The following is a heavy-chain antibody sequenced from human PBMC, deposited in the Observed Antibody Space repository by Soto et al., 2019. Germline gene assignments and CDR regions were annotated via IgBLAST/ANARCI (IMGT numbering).Heavy chain of an antibody. D-gene: IGHD3-9*01. CDR1: GYSFISYW. CDR3: ATTVRAILEATPGGDAFEI. V-gene: IGHV5-51*04. CDR2: IYPGDSDT. Sequence: GESLKISCMGSGYSFISYWIGWVCQMPGKGLEWMGIIYPGDSDTRYSPSFQGQVTIPADKPISTAYLQWSSLKASDPAMHYCATTVRAILEATPGGDAFEIWGQGTMVTVSS. J-gene: IGHJ3*02.